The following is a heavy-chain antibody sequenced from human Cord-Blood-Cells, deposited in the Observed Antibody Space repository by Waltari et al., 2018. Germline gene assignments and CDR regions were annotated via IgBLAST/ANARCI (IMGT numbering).Heavy chain of an antibody. D-gene: IGHD2-2*01. Sequence: QVQLQESGQGLVKPSQTLSLTCTVSGGSISSGRYYWRWYRQPAGKGLEWIGYIYTSGSTNYNPALKSRVTISVDTSKNQFSLKLSSVTAADTAVYYCARSYCSSTSCSFDYWGQGTLVTVSS. V-gene: IGHV4-61*09. CDR2: IYTSGST. J-gene: IGHJ4*02. CDR3: ARSYCSSTSCSFDY. CDR1: GGSISSGRYY.